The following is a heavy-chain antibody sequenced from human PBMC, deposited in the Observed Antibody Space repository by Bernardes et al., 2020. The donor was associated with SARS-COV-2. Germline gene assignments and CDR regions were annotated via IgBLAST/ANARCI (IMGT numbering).Heavy chain of an antibody. CDR1: GGSISSGSYY. CDR2: IYTSGST. D-gene: IGHD2-2*01. CDR3: ARDRGRFCSSTSCNHYYYYGMDV. Sequence: TLSLTCTVSGGSISSGSYYWSWIRQPAGKGLEWIGRIYTSGSTNYNPSLKSRVTISVDTSKNQFSLKLSSVTAADTAVYYCARDRGRFCSSTSCNHYYYYGMDVWGQGTTVTVSS. V-gene: IGHV4-61*02. J-gene: IGHJ6*02.